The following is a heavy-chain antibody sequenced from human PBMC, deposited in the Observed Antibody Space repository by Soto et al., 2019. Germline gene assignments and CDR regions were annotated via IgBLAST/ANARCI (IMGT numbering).Heavy chain of an antibody. V-gene: IGHV3-66*01. CDR3: ARGSERGDYVDM. D-gene: IGHD4-17*01. CDR1: GFTVSSNY. Sequence: GGSLRLSCAASGFTVSSNYMSWFRQAPGKGLEWVSLIYSGGRTYYTDSVNGRFTISRDNSKNTLFLQMNSLRAEDTAVYYCARGSERGDYVDMWGQGTLVTVS. J-gene: IGHJ4*02. CDR2: IYSGGRT.